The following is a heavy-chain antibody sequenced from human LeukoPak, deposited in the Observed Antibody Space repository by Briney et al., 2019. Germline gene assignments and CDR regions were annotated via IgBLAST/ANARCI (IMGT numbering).Heavy chain of an antibody. CDR1: GGSFSGYY. CDR2: INHSGST. J-gene: IGHJ5*02. D-gene: IGHD4-11*01. Sequence: TETLSLTCAVYGGSFSGYYWSWIRQPPGKGLEWIGEINHSGSTNYNPSLKSRVTISVDTSKNQFSLKLSSVTAADPAVYYCARGSEGLQSAFPGAGFDPWAQGTLVTVSS. CDR3: ARGSEGLQSAFPGAGFDP. V-gene: IGHV4-34*01.